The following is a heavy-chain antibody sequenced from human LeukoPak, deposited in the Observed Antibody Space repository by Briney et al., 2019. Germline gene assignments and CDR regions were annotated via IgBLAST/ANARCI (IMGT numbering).Heavy chain of an antibody. V-gene: IGHV3-15*01. CDR3: TTGYCSGGSCYSVP. J-gene: IGHJ5*02. CDR1: GFTFSNAW. Sequence: GGSLRLSCAASGFTFSNAWMSWVRQAPGKGLEWVGRIKSKTDGGTTDYAAPVKGRFTISRDDSKNTLYLQMNSLKTEGTAVYYCTTGYCSGGSCYSVPWGQGTLVTVSS. D-gene: IGHD2-15*01. CDR2: IKSKTDGGTT.